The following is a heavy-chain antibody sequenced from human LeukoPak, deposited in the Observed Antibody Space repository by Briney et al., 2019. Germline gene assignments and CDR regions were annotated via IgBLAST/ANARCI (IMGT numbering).Heavy chain of an antibody. Sequence: GGSLRLSCAASAFTFSSYSMNWVRQAPGKGLEWVSSISSSSYYIYYTDSVKGRFTIPRDNAKNSLYLQMNSLRAEDTAVYYCARGGCSSASCYYYYGMDVWGQGTTVTVSS. CDR3: ARGGCSSASCYYYYGMDV. V-gene: IGHV3-21*01. CDR2: ISSSSYYI. CDR1: AFTFSSYS. J-gene: IGHJ6*02. D-gene: IGHD2-2*01.